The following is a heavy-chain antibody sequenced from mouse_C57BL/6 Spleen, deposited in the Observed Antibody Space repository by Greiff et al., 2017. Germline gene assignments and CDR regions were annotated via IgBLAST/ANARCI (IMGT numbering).Heavy chain of an antibody. CDR1: GYTFTDYY. Sequence: VQLKEPGPELVKPGASVKISCKASGYTFTDYYMDWVKQSHGPSLEWIGDLDPNNGGTNYNQTFKSQDTLTVAKSSRTAYMKLRSRTSEDTAVYYCARSVHCYGAMDYWGQGTSVTGSS. CDR2: LDPNNGGT. CDR3: ARSVHCYGAMDY. V-gene: IGHV1-18*01. J-gene: IGHJ4*01. D-gene: IGHD1-1*02.